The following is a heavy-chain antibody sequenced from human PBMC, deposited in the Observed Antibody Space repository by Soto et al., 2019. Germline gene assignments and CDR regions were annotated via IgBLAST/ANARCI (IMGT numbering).Heavy chain of an antibody. CDR3: ARGRSDSAGISFGRRMDV. V-gene: IGHV4-61*01. Sequence: QVQLQESGPGLVKSSETLSLICFVSGEALGSGQSYWNWIRQAPGKGLEWIGQTFVTGATKYSASLKSLVTMYVDTSKSQISLTRTSVTAADSATYFCARGRSDSAGISFGRRMDVWGQGTTVTVSS. CDR2: TFVTGAT. D-gene: IGHD3-16*01. CDR1: GEALGSGQSY. J-gene: IGHJ6*02.